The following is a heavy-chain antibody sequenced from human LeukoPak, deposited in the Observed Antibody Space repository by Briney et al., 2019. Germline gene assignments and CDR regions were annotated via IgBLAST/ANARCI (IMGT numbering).Heavy chain of an antibody. CDR2: IWYDGSNK. CDR3: ARDKRDGYNSGSPYYFDY. V-gene: IGHV3-33*01. CDR1: GFTFSSYG. Sequence: QPGRSLRLSCAASGFTFSSYGMHWVRQAPGKGLEWVAVIWYDGSNKYYADSVKGRFTISRDNSKNTLYLQMNSLRAEDTAIYYCARDKRDGYNSGSPYYFDYWGQGTLVTVSS. J-gene: IGHJ4*02. D-gene: IGHD5-12*01.